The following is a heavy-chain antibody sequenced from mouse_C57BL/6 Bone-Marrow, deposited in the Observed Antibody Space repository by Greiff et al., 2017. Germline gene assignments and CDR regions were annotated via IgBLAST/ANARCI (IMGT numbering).Heavy chain of an antibody. CDR1: GYTFTSYW. V-gene: IGHV1-64*01. D-gene: IGHD1-1*01. J-gene: IGHJ4*01. CDR3: ARQRLRKRGYAMDY. Sequence: VQLQQPGAELVKPGASVKLSCKASGYTFTSYWMHWVKQRPGQGLEWIGMIHPNSGSTNYNEQFKSKATLTVDKSSSTAYMQLSSLTSADSAVYFCARQRLRKRGYAMDYWGQGTSGTVSS. CDR2: IHPNSGST.